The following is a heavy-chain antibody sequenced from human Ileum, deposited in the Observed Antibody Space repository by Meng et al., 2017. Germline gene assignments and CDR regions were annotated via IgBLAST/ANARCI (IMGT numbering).Heavy chain of an antibody. CDR1: GGSFSGYY. CDR2: IKHSGST. D-gene: IGHD3-16*01. V-gene: IGHV4-34*01. Sequence: LQEWGQGLLEPSETLSIPCAVYGGSFSGYYGSWIRQPPGKGLEWIGEIKHSGSTNYNPSLKSRVTISVDTSKNQFSLKLSSVTAADTAVYYCARGGGRYGPDFDYWGQGTLVTVSS. J-gene: IGHJ4*02. CDR3: ARGGGRYGPDFDY.